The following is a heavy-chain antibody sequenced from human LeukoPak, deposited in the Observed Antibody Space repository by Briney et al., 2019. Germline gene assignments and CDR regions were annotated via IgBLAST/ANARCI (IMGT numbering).Heavy chain of an antibody. D-gene: IGHD2-8*01. CDR2: ITSSSISI. Sequence: PGRSLRLSCVGSGFTFSNYELSWVRQAPGEGLEWLSTITSSSISIYYADSVRGRFTISRDDARDSVFLQMSSLRADDTAVYYCARLKDDVTKLDYWGQGTLVSVSS. J-gene: IGHJ4*02. CDR3: ARLKDDVTKLDY. CDR1: GFTFSNYE. V-gene: IGHV3-48*03.